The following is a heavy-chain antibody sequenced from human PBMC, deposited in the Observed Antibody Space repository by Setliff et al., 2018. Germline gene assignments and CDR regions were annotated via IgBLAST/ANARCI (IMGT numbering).Heavy chain of an antibody. D-gene: IGHD4-17*01. CDR3: ARDTEEIRGDYGAFNI. V-gene: IGHV1-2*06. J-gene: IGHJ3*02. CDR2: IDPNSGGT. CDR1: GSTFTSYY. Sequence: AASVKVSCKASGSTFTSYYTHWVRQAPGQGLEWLGRIDPNSGGTGYAQRFQGRVTMSGDTSISTAYMELSGLRSDDTAIYYCARDTEEIRGDYGAFNIWGQGTMVTVSS.